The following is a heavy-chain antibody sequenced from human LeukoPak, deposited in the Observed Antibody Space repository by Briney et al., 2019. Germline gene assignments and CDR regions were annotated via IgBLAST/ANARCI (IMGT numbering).Heavy chain of an antibody. CDR3: AKEGRDSGGYNGWFEP. D-gene: IGHD2-15*01. CDR1: GGSISSGNYC. V-gene: IGHV4-31*03. Sequence: SETLSLTCTVSGGSISSGNYCWSWIRQHPGKGLEWLGYVCHDGTTSYNPSLKSRITVATDTSKNQFSLKVNSMTAADTAVFYCAKEGRDSGGYNGWFEPWGQGTLVTVSS. CDR2: VCHDGTT. J-gene: IGHJ5*02.